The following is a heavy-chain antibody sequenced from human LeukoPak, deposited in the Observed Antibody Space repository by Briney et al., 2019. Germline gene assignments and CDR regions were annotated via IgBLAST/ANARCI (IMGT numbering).Heavy chain of an antibody. Sequence: GGSLRLSCVASGFTFSNYGMIWVCQVPGKGLEWVSMITSTNYIYYANSVEGRFTISRDNSKNSLYLEMNSLRAEDTAVYYCAGPEGSGSHAWGQGTLVTVSS. J-gene: IGHJ5*02. CDR3: AGPEGSGSHA. CDR1: GFTFSNYG. V-gene: IGHV3-21*01. D-gene: IGHD1-26*01. CDR2: MITSTNYI.